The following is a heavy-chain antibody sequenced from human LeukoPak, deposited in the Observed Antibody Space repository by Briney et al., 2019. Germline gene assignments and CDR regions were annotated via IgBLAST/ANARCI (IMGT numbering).Heavy chain of an antibody. Sequence: ASVKVSCKASGYTFTSYGISWVRQAPGQGLERMGWISAYNGNTNYAQKLQGRVTMTTDTSTSTAYMELRSLRSDDTAVYYCARAPRVWGVIKNAFDIWGQGTMVTVSS. V-gene: IGHV1-18*04. CDR3: ARAPRVWGVIKNAFDI. CDR1: GYTFTSYG. D-gene: IGHD3-10*01. J-gene: IGHJ3*02. CDR2: ISAYNGNT.